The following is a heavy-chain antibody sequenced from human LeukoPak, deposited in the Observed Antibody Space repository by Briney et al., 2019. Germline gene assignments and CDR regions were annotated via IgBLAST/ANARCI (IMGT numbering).Heavy chain of an antibody. V-gene: IGHV1-18*01. CDR3: ARLLYHRYCSTTSCQGFDY. Sequence: ASVKVSCKASGYTFTSYAISWVRQAPGQGLEWMGWISGHNDDTNYAQRLQGRVTMTTDTSTSTAYMELRSLRSDDTAVYYCARLLYHRYCSTTSCQGFDYWGPGTLVTVSS. CDR1: GYTFTSYA. D-gene: IGHD2-2*01. J-gene: IGHJ4*02. CDR2: ISGHNDDT.